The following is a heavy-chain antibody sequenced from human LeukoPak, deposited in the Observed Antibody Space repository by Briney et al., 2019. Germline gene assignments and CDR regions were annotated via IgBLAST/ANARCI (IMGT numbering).Heavy chain of an antibody. V-gene: IGHV4-39*01. D-gene: IGHD4-17*01. Sequence: PSETLSLTCTVSGGSISSSSYYWGWIRQPPGKGLEWIGSIYYSGSTYYNPSLKSRVTISVDTSKNQFSLNLTSVTAADTAVYYCARGEDGTGDYRPTYFDSWGQGTLVTVSS. CDR1: GGSISSSSYY. CDR2: IYYSGST. CDR3: ARGEDGTGDYRPTYFDS. J-gene: IGHJ4*02.